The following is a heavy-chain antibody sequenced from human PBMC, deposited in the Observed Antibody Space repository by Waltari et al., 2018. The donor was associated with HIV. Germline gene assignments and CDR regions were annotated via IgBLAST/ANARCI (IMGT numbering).Heavy chain of an antibody. D-gene: IGHD4-17*01. Sequence: QVQLVQSGAEVKKPGASVKVSCKASGYTFTGYYMHWVRQAPGQGLEWMGRINPIGGGTNYAQKFQGRVIMTRDTSISTAYRELSRLRSDDTAVYYCVREKVTTWEGAYYGMDVWGQGTTVTVSS. CDR2: INPIGGGT. V-gene: IGHV1-2*06. J-gene: IGHJ6*02. CDR3: VREKVTTWEGAYYGMDV. CDR1: GYTFTGYY.